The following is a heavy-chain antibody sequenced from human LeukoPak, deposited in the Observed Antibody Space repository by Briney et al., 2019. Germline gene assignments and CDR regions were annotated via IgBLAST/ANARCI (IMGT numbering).Heavy chain of an antibody. Sequence: PGGSLRLSCAGSGFTLSINYVSWIRQAPGKGLEWLSVIYSGGSSFYGDSVKGRITVSRDVSKNMMYLQMNNVTAEDTAVYYCASRDSSGYYAPGALDLWGQGTLVTVSS. J-gene: IGHJ3*01. CDR2: IYSGGSS. CDR3: ASRDSSGYYAPGALDL. V-gene: IGHV3-66*02. D-gene: IGHD3-22*01. CDR1: GFTLSINY.